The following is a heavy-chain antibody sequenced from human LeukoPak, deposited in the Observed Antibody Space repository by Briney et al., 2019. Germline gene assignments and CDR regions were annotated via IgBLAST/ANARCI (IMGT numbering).Heavy chain of an antibody. Sequence: SETLSLACTVSGGSLNSYVWIWIRQPPGKGLEWIGYIYYSGSTNYNPSLKSRVTISVDTSKNQFSLKLSSVTAADTAVYYCASVAGTPAYFDYWGQGTRVTVSS. CDR1: GGSLNSYV. CDR2: IYYSGST. CDR3: ASVAGTPAYFDY. V-gene: IGHV4-59*01. J-gene: IGHJ4*02. D-gene: IGHD6-19*01.